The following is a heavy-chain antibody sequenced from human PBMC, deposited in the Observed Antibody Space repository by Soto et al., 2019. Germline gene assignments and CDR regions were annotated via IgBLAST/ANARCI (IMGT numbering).Heavy chain of an antibody. J-gene: IGHJ4*02. D-gene: IGHD1-26*01. CDR2: IVPIFGTA. CDR1: GGAFSNYA. CDR3: ARGWETVGTTTPFAH. V-gene: IGHV1-69*06. Sequence: GASVKVSCKASGGAFSNYAITWVRQAPGQGLQWMGGIVPIFGTANSAQKFRGRVTITADKSTSTAHMEVSSLTSEDTAVYYCARGWETVGTTTPFAHWGQGTLVTISS.